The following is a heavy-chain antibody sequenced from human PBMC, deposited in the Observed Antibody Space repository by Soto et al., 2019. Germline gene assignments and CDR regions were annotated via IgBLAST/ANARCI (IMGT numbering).Heavy chain of an antibody. CDR3: ARSIVVVTAADY. J-gene: IGHJ4*02. CDR2: INAGNGNT. V-gene: IGHV1-3*01. CDR1: GYTFTSYA. D-gene: IGHD2-21*02. Sequence: QLQLVQSGAEVKKPGASVKVSCKASGYTFTSYAMHWVRQAPGQRLEWMGWINAGNGNTKYSQKFQGRVTITRDTSASTAYMELSSLRSEDTAVYYCARSIVVVTAADYWGQGTLVTVSS.